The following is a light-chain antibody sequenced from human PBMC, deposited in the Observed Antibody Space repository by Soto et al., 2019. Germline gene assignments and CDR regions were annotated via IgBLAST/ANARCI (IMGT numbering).Light chain of an antibody. CDR1: SSDIGAGYD. CDR2: GNT. CDR3: QSFDSSLVV. Sequence: QSVLTQPPSVSGAPGQRVTISCTGSSSDIGAGYDVHWYQQLPGTAPKLLMYGNTNRASGVPARFSGSKSGTSASLVITGLQAEDEADYYCQSFDSSLVVFGGGTELTVL. V-gene: IGLV1-40*01. J-gene: IGLJ2*01.